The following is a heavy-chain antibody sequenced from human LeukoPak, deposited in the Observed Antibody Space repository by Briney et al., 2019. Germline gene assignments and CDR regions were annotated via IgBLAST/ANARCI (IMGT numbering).Heavy chain of an antibody. J-gene: IGHJ4*02. V-gene: IGHV3-23*01. CDR2: ISGSGGST. Sequence: GGSLRLSCAASGFTFSSYAMSWVRQAPGKGLEWVSAISGSGGSTYYADSVKGRFTISRDISKNTLYLQMNSLRAEDTAVYYCAKDWLAFGGVIAPDYWGQGTLVTVSS. D-gene: IGHD3-16*02. CDR3: AKDWLAFGGVIAPDY. CDR1: GFTFSSYA.